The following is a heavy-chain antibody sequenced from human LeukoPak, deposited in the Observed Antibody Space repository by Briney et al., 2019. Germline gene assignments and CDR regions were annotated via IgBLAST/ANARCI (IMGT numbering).Heavy chain of an antibody. CDR3: AXXLGFYDILTGYPPVDV. Sequence: ASVKVSYKASGYTFTSYGISWVRQAPGQGLEWMGWISAYNGNTNYAQKLQGRVTMTTDTSTSTAYMELRSLRSDDTAVYYCAXXLGFYDILTGYPPVDVWGQGTTVTVSS. V-gene: IGHV1-18*01. J-gene: IGHJ6*02. CDR1: GYTFTSYG. CDR2: ISAYNGNT. D-gene: IGHD3-9*01.